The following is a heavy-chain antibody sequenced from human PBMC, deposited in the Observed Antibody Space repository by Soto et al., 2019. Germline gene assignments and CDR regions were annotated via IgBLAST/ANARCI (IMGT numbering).Heavy chain of an antibody. J-gene: IGHJ6*02. D-gene: IGHD2-15*01. Sequence: LSLTCSVSGYSVSSSDYYWAWIRQPPGKGLEWIGSMFYSGLTYYNPSLKSRVTLSVDTSKNQFSVKLSSVTAADTAVYYCARGRVVSYPVGMDVWGQGTTVTVSS. CDR2: MFYSGLT. CDR1: GYSVSSSDYY. CDR3: ARGRVVSYPVGMDV. V-gene: IGHV4-39*07.